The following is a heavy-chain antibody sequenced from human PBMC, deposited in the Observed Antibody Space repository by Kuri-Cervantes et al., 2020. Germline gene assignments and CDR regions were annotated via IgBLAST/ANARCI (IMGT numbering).Heavy chain of an antibody. Sequence: LSLTCAASGFTFSSYSMNWVRQAPGKGLEWVSSISSSSSYIYYADSVKGRFTISRDNAKNSLYLQMNSLRAEDTAVYYCARRSARGYCSGGSCYSPPRYFDYWGQGTLVTVSS. J-gene: IGHJ4*02. D-gene: IGHD2-15*01. V-gene: IGHV3-21*01. CDR1: GFTFSSYS. CDR3: ARRSARGYCSGGSCYSPPRYFDY. CDR2: ISSSSSYI.